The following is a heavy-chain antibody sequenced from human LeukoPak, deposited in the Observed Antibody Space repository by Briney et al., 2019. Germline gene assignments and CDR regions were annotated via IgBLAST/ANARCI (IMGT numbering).Heavy chain of an antibody. Sequence: GGSLRLSCEASGFSLSGSWMPWVRQAPGKGLMWVSQSKYDGSTKSYAASVRGRFTISRDNAKNTLYLHMDSLRAEDTAVYYCARSDYFHNWGQGTMVVVSA. V-gene: IGHV3-74*01. CDR3: ARSDYFHN. CDR1: GFSLSGSW. CDR2: SKYDGSTK. J-gene: IGHJ3*01. D-gene: IGHD2/OR15-2a*01.